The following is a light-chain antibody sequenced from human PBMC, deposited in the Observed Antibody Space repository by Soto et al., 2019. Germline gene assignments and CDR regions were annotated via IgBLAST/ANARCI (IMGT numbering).Light chain of an antibody. CDR2: GVT. CDR3: SSYTSASTLLYL. CDR1: NSDVGGYNY. V-gene: IGLV2-14*01. J-gene: IGLJ1*01. Sequence: QSALTQPASVSGSPGQSITISCTGTNSDVGGYNYVSWYQQHPGIAPKLLIYGVTNRPSGVSTRFSDSKSGNTASLTISGLQAEDEADYHCSSYTSASTLLYLFGTGTKLTVL.